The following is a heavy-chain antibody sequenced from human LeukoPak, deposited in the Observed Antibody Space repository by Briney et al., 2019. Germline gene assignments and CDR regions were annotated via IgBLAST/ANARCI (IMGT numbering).Heavy chain of an antibody. CDR3: ARLSTIFGVVIGFDP. J-gene: IGHJ5*02. CDR2: IYYSGST. CDR1: GGSISSYY. V-gene: IGHV4-59*01. D-gene: IGHD3-3*01. Sequence: SETLSLTCTVSGGSISSYYWSWIRQPPGKGLEWIGYIYYSGSTNYNPSLKSRVTISVDTSKNQFSLKLSSVTAADTAVYYCARLSTIFGVVIGFDPWGQGTLVTVSS.